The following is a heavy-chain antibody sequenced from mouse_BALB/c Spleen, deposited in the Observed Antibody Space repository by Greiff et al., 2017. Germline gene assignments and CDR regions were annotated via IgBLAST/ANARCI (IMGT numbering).Heavy chain of an antibody. CDR3: ARVHYGNYFDY. J-gene: IGHJ2*01. Sequence: QVHVKQSGPGLVAPSQSLSITCTVSGFSLTGYGVNWVRQPPGKGLEWLGMIWGDGSTDYNSALKSRLSISKDNSKSQVFLKMNSLQTDDTARYYCARVHYGNYFDYWGQGTTLTVSS. CDR2: IWGDGST. CDR1: GFSLTGYG. D-gene: IGHD2-1*01. V-gene: IGHV2-6-7*01.